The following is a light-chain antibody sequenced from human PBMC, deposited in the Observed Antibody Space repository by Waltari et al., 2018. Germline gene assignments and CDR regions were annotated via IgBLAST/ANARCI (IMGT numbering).Light chain of an antibody. J-gene: IGKJ1*01. CDR3: QLYDSAWT. Sequence: IVLTQSPGTLSLSPGDVATLSCRTSQSVSTSYVAWYQQKPGQPPRPLIDDTSSRATGIPDRFSGSGSGTDFTLTISSLKPEDFAVYYCQLYDSAWTFGQGTKVEIK. V-gene: IGKV3-20*01. CDR1: QSVSTSY. CDR2: DTS.